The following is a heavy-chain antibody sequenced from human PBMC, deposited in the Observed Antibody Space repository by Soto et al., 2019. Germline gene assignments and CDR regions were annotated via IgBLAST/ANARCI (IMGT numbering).Heavy chain of an antibody. CDR1: GRSISSGDYY. CDR2: IYYSGST. CDR3: ARESSDYSRGWYYFDY. V-gene: IGHV4-30-4*01. Sequence: PSETLSLTCAVSGRSISSGDYYWSWIRQPPGKGLEWIGYIYYSGSTYYNPSLQSRLTISVDTSKNQFSLKLSSVTAADTAVYYCARESSDYSRGWYYFDYWGQGAQVTVS. J-gene: IGHJ4*02. D-gene: IGHD6-19*01.